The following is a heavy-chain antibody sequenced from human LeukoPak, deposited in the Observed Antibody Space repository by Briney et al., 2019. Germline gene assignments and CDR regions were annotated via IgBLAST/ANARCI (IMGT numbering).Heavy chain of an antibody. D-gene: IGHD1-26*01. CDR1: GGSFSGYY. J-gene: IGHJ5*02. V-gene: IGHV4-34*01. CDR3: ARGGGRRRNWFDP. CDR2: INHSGST. Sequence: SETLSLTCAVYGGSFSGYYWSWMRQPPGKGLEWIGEINHSGSTNYNPSLKSRVTISVDTSKNQFSLKLSSVTAADTAVYYRARGGGRRRNWFDPWGQGTLVTVSS.